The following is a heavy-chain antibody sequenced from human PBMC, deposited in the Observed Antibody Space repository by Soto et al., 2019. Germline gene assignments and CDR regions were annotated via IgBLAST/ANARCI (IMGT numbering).Heavy chain of an antibody. V-gene: IGHV3-21*01. CDR2: ISSSSSYI. CDR1: GFTFSSYS. D-gene: IGHD1-1*01. Sequence: GGSLRLSCAASGFTFSSYSMNWVLRAPGKGLEWVSSISSSSSYIYYADSVKGRFTISSDNAKNSLYLQMNSLRAEDAAVYYCARDRTLDPWGQGNLVT. J-gene: IGHJ5*02. CDR3: ARDRTLDP.